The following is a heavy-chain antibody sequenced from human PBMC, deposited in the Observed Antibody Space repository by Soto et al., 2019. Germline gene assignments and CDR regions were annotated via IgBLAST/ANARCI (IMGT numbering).Heavy chain of an antibody. V-gene: IGHV4-39*01. Sequence: SETLSLTCSVFGASVNSYYWGWIRRPPGKGLEWIGTIYYSGITYYNPSLKSRVTISVDTSKNQFSLKLTSVTAADTAVYYCARHGSNWGQGTLVTVSS. J-gene: IGHJ4*02. CDR3: ARHGSN. CDR1: GASVNSYY. CDR2: IYYSGIT.